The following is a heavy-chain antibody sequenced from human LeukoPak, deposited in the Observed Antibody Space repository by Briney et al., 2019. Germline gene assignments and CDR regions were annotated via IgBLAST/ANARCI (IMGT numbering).Heavy chain of an antibody. CDR2: ISGSGGST. CDR1: GFTFSSYA. V-gene: IGHV3-23*01. CDR3: ARDRYYDLIFDY. J-gene: IGHJ4*02. D-gene: IGHD3-3*01. Sequence: GGSLRLSCAASGFTFSSYAMSWVRQAPGKGLEWVSAISGSGGSTYYADSVKGRFTISRDNSKNTLYLQMNSLRAEDTAVYYCARDRYYDLIFDYWGQGTLVTVSS.